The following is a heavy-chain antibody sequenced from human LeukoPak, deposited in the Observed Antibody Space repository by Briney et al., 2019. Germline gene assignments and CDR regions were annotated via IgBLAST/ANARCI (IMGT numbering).Heavy chain of an antibody. J-gene: IGHJ6*03. CDR2: ISSSGSTI. D-gene: IGHD5-18*01. CDR3: ARDSDTAMVTGYYYYMDV. Sequence: GGSLRLSCAASGFTFSSYEMNWARQAPGKGLEWVSYISSSGSTIYYADSVKGRFTISRDNAKNSLYLQMNSLRAEDTAVYYCARDSDTAMVTGYYYYMDVWGKGTTVTISS. CDR1: GFTFSSYE. V-gene: IGHV3-48*03.